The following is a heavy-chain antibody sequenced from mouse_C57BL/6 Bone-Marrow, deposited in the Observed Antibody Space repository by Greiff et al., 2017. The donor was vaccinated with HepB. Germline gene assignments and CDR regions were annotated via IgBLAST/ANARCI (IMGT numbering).Heavy chain of an antibody. J-gene: IGHJ2*01. Sequence: QVQLKQSGAELVRPGTSVKVSCKASGYAFTNYLIEWVKQRPGQGLEWIGVINPGSGGTNYNEKFKGKATLTADKSSSTAYMQLSSLTSEDSAVYVCARWTTVVATYYFGGWGQGTTLTVAS. D-gene: IGHD1-1*01. CDR1: GYAFTNYL. CDR2: INPGSGGT. CDR3: ARWTTVVATYYFGG. V-gene: IGHV1-54*01.